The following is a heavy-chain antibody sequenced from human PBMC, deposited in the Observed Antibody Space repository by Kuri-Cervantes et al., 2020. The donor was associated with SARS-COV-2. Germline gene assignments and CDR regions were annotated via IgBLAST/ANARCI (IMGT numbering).Heavy chain of an antibody. Sequence: ASVKVSCKASGYTFTGNYMHWVRQAPGQGLEWMGWINPNSGGTNYAQKFQGWVTMTRDTSISTAYMELSRLRSDDTAVYYCARDLDSSGYGYYYYGMDVWGQGTTVTVSS. CDR1: GYTFTGNY. V-gene: IGHV1-2*04. D-gene: IGHD3-22*01. CDR3: ARDLDSSGYGYYYYGMDV. J-gene: IGHJ6*02. CDR2: INPNSGGT.